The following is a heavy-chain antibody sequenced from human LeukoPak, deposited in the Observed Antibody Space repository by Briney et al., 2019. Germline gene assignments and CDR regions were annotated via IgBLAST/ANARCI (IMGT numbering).Heavy chain of an antibody. CDR2: IDPSEAYT. CDR3: ARHEGYSSGSRVY. D-gene: IGHD6-25*01. V-gene: IGHV5-10-1*01. Sequence: GESLRISCKGSGYSFTSYWISWVRQMPGKGLEWMGRIDPSEAYTNYGPSFQGHVTISSDKSIKTAYLQWSSLKASDTAMYYCARHEGYSSGSRVYWGQGTLVTVSS. CDR1: GYSFTSYW. J-gene: IGHJ4*02.